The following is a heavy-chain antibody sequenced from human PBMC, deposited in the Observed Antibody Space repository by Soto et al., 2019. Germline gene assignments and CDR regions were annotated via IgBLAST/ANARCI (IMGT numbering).Heavy chain of an antibody. CDR1: GFTFSSYA. D-gene: IGHD5-18*01. J-gene: IGHJ4*02. CDR3: ARESGYNYGYFDY. Sequence: PGGTLRLCCVASGFTFSSYAMSWVRQAPGMGLEWVSSFSASGTTTYYAGSVKGRFSISRDNSKNTLSLQMDSLRVADTAVYYCARESGYNYGYFDYWGQGTLVTVSS. V-gene: IGHV3-23*01. CDR2: FSASGTTT.